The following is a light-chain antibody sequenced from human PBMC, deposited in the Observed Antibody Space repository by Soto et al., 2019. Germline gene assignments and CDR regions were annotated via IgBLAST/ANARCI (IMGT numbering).Light chain of an antibody. Sequence: VLKQSPATLSLSPGARATRSCRASQSVSSYLAWYQQKPGQHPRLLIYDESNRATGIPGRFSGTGSRTEFTPTISRLQYEDSAVYYCQQYNHWWTVGQGTKVDIK. J-gene: IGKJ1*01. CDR1: QSVSSY. V-gene: IGKV3-11*01. CDR2: DES. CDR3: QQYNHWWT.